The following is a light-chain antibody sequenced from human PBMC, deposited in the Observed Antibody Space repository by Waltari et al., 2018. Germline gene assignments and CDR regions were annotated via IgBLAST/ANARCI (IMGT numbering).Light chain of an antibody. J-gene: IGKJ4*01. Sequence: VLTQSPATLSLSAGETATLPCRASQSVYTFLAWYPHTPPQAARLLIYHASQPASGTPARFSGSGSGTDFTLTISSLEPEDSAVYFCQQRANWPPLTFGGGTKVEIK. CDR2: HAS. V-gene: IGKV3-11*01. CDR1: QSVYTF. CDR3: QQRANWPPLT.